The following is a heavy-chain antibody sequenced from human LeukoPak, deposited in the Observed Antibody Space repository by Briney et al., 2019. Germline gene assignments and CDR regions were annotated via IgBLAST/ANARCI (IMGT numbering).Heavy chain of an antibody. CDR3: AREHHTAMVFDAFDI. CDR2: IYYSGST. J-gene: IGHJ3*02. V-gene: IGHV4-31*03. Sequence: SGTPSPTRTVSGGALSRGGFYWSWIRPPPRKGPGWVGYIYYSGSTYYNPSLKSRVTISVDTSKNQFSLKLSSVTAADTAVYYCAREHHTAMVFDAFDIWGQGTMVTVSS. CDR1: GGALSRGGFY. D-gene: IGHD5-18*01.